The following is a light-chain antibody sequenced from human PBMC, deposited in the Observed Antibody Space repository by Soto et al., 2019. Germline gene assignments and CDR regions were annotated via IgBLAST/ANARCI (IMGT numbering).Light chain of an antibody. Sequence: EMVLTQSPGTLSLSPGERATLSCRASQSVSSSYLAWYQQKPGQAPRLLIYGASSRAAGIPGRFSGSGSGTDFTLTISRLEPEDFAVYYCQQYGSSLYTFGQGTKLEIK. CDR3: QQYGSSLYT. V-gene: IGKV3-20*01. J-gene: IGKJ2*01. CDR2: GAS. CDR1: QSVSSSY.